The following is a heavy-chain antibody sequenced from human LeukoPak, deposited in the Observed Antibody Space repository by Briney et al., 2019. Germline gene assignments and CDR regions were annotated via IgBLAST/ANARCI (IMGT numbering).Heavy chain of an antibody. CDR1: GFTFRCYA. Sequence: PGGSLRLSCELSGFTFRCYAMHWGRQGPGKGLEWVAVISYDGSNKYYADSVKGRFTISRDNSKNTLYLQMNSLRAEDTAVYYCARDGGQNRDGLDYWGQGTLVTVSS. J-gene: IGHJ4*02. D-gene: IGHD5-24*01. CDR2: ISYDGSNK. V-gene: IGHV3-30-3*01. CDR3: ARDGGQNRDGLDY.